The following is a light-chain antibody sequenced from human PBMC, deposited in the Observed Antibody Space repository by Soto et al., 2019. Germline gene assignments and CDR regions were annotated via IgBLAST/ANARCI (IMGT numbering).Light chain of an antibody. CDR3: KKYGSSPRT. Sequence: EVGLTQSPGTLSLSPGERATLSCRASQSVSSSYLAWYQQKPGQAPRLLIYGASSRATGIPDRFSGSGSGTDFTLTISRLEPEDFAVYYCKKYGSSPRTFGQGTKVDIK. CDR2: GAS. J-gene: IGKJ1*01. V-gene: IGKV3-20*01. CDR1: QSVSSSY.